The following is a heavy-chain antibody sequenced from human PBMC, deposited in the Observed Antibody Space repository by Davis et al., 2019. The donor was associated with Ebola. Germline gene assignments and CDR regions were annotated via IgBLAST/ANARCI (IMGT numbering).Heavy chain of an antibody. D-gene: IGHD5-18*01. V-gene: IGHV1-2*04. CDR1: GYTFTGYY. CDR2: INPNSGGT. CDR3: ARDLGYSYGHKRYYYYYGMDV. J-gene: IGHJ6*02. Sequence: AASVKVSCKASGYTFTGYYMHWVRQAPGQGLEWMGWINPNSGGTNYAQKFQGWVTMTRDTSISTAYMELSRLRSDDTAVYYCARDLGYSYGHKRYYYYYGMDVWGQGTTVTVSS.